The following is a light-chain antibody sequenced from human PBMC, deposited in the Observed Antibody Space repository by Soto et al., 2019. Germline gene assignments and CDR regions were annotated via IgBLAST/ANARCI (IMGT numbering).Light chain of an antibody. J-gene: IGKJ4*01. CDR3: RQFSGYSLT. CDR1: QTVRNNY. V-gene: IGKV3-20*01. Sequence: EFVLTQSPGTLSLSPGERATLSCRASQTVRNNYLAWYQQKPGQAPRLLIYDASNRATGIPDRFSGGGSGTDVFLIIIRRVHDEFAVEYCRQFSGYSLTFGQGTKVDIK. CDR2: DAS.